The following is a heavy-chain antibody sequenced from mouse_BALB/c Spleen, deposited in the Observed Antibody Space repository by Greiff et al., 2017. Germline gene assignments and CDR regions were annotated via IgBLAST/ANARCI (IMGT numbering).Heavy chain of an antibody. CDR2: IDPANGNT. CDR3: ARGEDGTYAMDY. J-gene: IGHJ4*01. Sequence: EVQLQQSGAELVKPGASVKLSCTASGFNIKDTYMHWVKQRPEQGLEWIGRIDPANGNTKYDPKFQGKATITADTSSNTAYLQLSSLTSEDTAVYYCARGEDGTYAMDYWGQGTSVTVSS. V-gene: IGHV14-3*02. D-gene: IGHD1-1*01. CDR1: GFNIKDTY.